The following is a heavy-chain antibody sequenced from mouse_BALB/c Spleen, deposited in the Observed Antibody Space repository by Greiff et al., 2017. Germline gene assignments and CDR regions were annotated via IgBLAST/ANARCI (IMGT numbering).Heavy chain of an antibody. Sequence: VQLQQPGAELVKPGASVKLSCTASGFNIKDTYMHWVKQRPEQGLEWIGRIDPANGNTKYDPKFQGKATITADTSSNTAYLQLSSLTSEDTAVYYCARGTALAYWGQGTLVTVSA. V-gene: IGHV14-3*02. D-gene: IGHD1-2*01. CDR2: IDPANGNT. CDR1: GFNIKDTY. J-gene: IGHJ3*01. CDR3: ARGTALAY.